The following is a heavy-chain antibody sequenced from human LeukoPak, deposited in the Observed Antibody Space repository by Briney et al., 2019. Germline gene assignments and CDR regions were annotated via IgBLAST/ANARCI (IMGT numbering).Heavy chain of an antibody. CDR2: IYYSGSA. V-gene: IGHV4-39*01. J-gene: IGHJ4*02. CDR3: ARHPVSPKTIDY. CDR1: GGSISSSSLS. Sequence: KSSETLSLTCTVSGGSISSSSLSWGWIRQPPGKGLEWIGSIYYSGSAYYNPSLKSRVTISVDTSKNQFSLRLRSVTAADTAVYYCARHPVSPKTIDYWGQGTLVTVSS.